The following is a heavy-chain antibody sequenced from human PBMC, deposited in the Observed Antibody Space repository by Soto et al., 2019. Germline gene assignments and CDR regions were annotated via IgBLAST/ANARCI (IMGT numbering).Heavy chain of an antibody. Sequence: SETLSLTCAVYGGSFSNYYWSWIRQPPGKGLEWIGEINQGGSTTYNPSLKSRVTMSLDTSKNQYFLKLNSVTAADTAVYYCAPVGNFDKLFSLWGQGTPVTVSS. J-gene: IGHJ4*02. CDR1: GGSFSNYY. CDR3: APVGNFDKLFSL. V-gene: IGHV4-34*01. CDR2: INQGGST. D-gene: IGHD3-9*01.